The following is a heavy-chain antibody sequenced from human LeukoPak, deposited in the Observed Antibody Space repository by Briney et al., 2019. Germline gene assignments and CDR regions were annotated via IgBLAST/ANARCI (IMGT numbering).Heavy chain of an antibody. CDR2: INHSGST. J-gene: IGHJ4*02. V-gene: IGHV4-34*01. D-gene: IGHD6-13*01. Sequence: PSETLSLTCAVYGGSLSGYYWSWIRQPPGKGLEWTGEINHSGSTNYNPSLKSRVTISVDTSKNQFSLKLSSVTAADTAVYYCARGLRSSRPLDYWGQGTLVTVSS. CDR1: GGSLSGYY. CDR3: ARGLRSSRPLDY.